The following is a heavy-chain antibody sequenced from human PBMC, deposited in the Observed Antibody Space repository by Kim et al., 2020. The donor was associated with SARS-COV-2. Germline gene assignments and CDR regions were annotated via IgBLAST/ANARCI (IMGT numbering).Heavy chain of an antibody. V-gene: IGHV3-9*01. CDR3: AKAGGLYCSGGSCYSYYGMDV. CDR1: GFTVDDYA. CDR2: ISWNSGSI. J-gene: IGHJ6*02. D-gene: IGHD2-15*01. Sequence: GGSLRLSCAASGFTVDDYAMHWVRQAPGKGLEWVSGISWNSGSIGYADSVKGRFTISRDNAKNSLYLQMNSLRAEDTALYYCAKAGGLYCSGGSCYSYYGMDVWGQGTTVTVSS.